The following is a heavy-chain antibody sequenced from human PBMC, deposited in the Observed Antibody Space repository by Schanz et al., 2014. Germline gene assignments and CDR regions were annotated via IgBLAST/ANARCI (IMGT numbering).Heavy chain of an antibody. J-gene: IGHJ4*02. Sequence: QLVGSGGGLIQPGGSLRLSCTASGFAFSSYSMNWVRQAPGKGLEWVSYISSSGTTIYYADSVKGRFTISRDNSKNTLYLQMNSLRAEDTAVYYCAKQIHYDMLTVTRNWGQGTLVTVSS. CDR3: AKQIHYDMLTVTRN. CDR1: GFAFSSYS. D-gene: IGHD3-9*01. CDR2: ISSSGTTI. V-gene: IGHV3-48*01.